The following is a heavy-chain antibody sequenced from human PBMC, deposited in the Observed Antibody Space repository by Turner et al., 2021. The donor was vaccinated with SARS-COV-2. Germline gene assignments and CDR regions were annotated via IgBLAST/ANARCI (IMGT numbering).Heavy chain of an antibody. CDR3: ATAPANYYDSSGSKGFYYYYYGMDV. V-gene: IGHV1-24*01. D-gene: IGHD3-22*01. CDR2: FDPEDGET. CDR1: GYTLIELS. Sequence: QVQLVQSRAEVKKPGASVKVTCKVSGYTLIELSMHWVRPAPGKGLEWMGGFDPEDGETIYAQKFQGRVTMTEDTSTDTAYMELSSLRSEDTAVYYCATAPANYYDSSGSKGFYYYYYGMDVWGQGTTVTVSS. J-gene: IGHJ6*02.